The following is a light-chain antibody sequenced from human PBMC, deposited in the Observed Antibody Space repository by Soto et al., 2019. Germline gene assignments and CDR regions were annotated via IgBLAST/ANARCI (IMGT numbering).Light chain of an antibody. Sequence: EVVMTQSPVTLSVSLGQRATLSCRASQTVSSHIAWYQQKPGQAPRLLISGVFVRATGIPGRFSGSGSGTEFTLPISSLQSEDFATYYCQQGDNWPWTFGQGTKVEMK. V-gene: IGKV3D-15*01. CDR2: GVF. J-gene: IGKJ1*01. CDR1: QTVSSH. CDR3: QQGDNWPWT.